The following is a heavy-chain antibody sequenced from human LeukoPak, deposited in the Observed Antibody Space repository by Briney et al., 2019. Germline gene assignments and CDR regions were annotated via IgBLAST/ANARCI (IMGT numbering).Heavy chain of an antibody. CDR3: ARGGAYYYYMDV. D-gene: IGHD4/OR15-4a*01. V-gene: IGHV3-21*01. CDR1: GFTFSSYS. Sequence: GGSLRLSCAASGFTFSSYSMNWVRQAPGKGLEWVSSISSTSRHIYYADSVKGRFTISRDNAKNSLYLQMNSLRAEDTAVYYCARGGAYYYYMDVWGKGTTVTVSS. CDR2: ISSTSRHI. J-gene: IGHJ6*03.